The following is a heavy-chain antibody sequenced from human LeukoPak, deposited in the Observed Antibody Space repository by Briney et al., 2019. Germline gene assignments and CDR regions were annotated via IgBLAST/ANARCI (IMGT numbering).Heavy chain of an antibody. CDR2: IYSGGST. D-gene: IGHD1-26*01. CDR3: ARELGAHYYYYMDV. Sequence: GGSLRLSCAASGFTVSSNYMRWVRQAPGKGLEWVSVIYSGGSTYYADSVKGRFTISRDNSKNTLYLQMNSLRAEDTAVYYCARELGAHYYYYMDVWGKGTTVTVSS. V-gene: IGHV3-53*01. J-gene: IGHJ6*03. CDR1: GFTVSSNY.